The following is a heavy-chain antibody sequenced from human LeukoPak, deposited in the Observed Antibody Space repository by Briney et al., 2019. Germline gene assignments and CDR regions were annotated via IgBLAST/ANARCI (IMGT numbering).Heavy chain of an antibody. J-gene: IGHJ4*02. D-gene: IGHD3-16*02. V-gene: IGHV4-34*01. CDR3: ARTHDYVWGSYRLDYFDY. CDR1: GFTFSSYA. Sequence: GSLRLSCAASGFTFSSYAMSWVRQAPGKGLEWIGEINHSGSTNYNPSLKSRVTISVDMSKNQFSLKLSSVTAADTAVYYCARTHDYVWGSYRLDYFDYWGQGTLVTVSS. CDR2: INHSGST.